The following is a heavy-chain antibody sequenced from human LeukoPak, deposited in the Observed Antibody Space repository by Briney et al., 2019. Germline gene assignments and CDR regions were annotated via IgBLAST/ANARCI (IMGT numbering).Heavy chain of an antibody. J-gene: IGHJ4*02. V-gene: IGHV3-48*03. CDR1: GFTFSSYE. Sequence: GRSLRLSCAASGFTFSSYEMNWVRQAPGKGLEWVSYSRSSGDARYYADSVKGRFTISRDKAKNSLYQQMNSLRAEDTAVYYCARGIQYLNYFDYWGQGTLVTVSS. CDR2: SRSSGDAR. CDR3: ARGIQYLNYFDY. D-gene: IGHD5-18*01.